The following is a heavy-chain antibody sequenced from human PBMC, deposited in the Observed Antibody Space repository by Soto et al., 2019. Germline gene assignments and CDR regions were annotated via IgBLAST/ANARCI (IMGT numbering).Heavy chain of an antibody. V-gene: IGHV1-2*04. J-gene: IGHJ6*02. CDR1: GYTFTGYY. CDR3: ARGPYYDSSGYYYYGMDV. Sequence: QVQLVQSGAEVKKPGASVKVSCKASGYTFTGYYMHWVRQAPGHGLEWMGWINPNSGGTNYAQKFQGWVTMTRDTSISTAYMELSRLRSDDTAVYYCARGPYYDSSGYYYYGMDVWGQGTTVTVSS. CDR2: INPNSGGT. D-gene: IGHD3-22*01.